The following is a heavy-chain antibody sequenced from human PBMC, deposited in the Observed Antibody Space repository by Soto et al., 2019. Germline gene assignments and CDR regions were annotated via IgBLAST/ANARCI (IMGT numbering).Heavy chain of an antibody. J-gene: IGHJ4*02. CDR2: IYYSGST. Sequence: ASETLSLTCTVSGGSISSYYWSWIRQPPGKGLEWIGYIYYSGSTNYNPSLKSRVTISVDTSKNQFSLKLSSVTAADTAVYYCARRYGDYFDYWGQGTLVTFSS. V-gene: IGHV4-59*08. D-gene: IGHD4-17*01. CDR1: GGSISSYY. CDR3: ARRYGDYFDY.